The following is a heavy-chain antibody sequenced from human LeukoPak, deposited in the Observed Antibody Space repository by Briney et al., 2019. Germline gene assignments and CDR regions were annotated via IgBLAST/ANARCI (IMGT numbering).Heavy chain of an antibody. CDR2: IIPILGIA. Sequence: WASVKVSCKASGGTFSSYAISWVRQAPGQGLEWMGRIIPILGIANYAQKFQGRVTITADESTSTAYMELSSLRSEDTAVYYCARSMGQIVVVPAAKDDAFDIWGQGTMVTVSS. D-gene: IGHD2-2*01. CDR1: GGTFSSYA. J-gene: IGHJ3*02. V-gene: IGHV1-69*04. CDR3: ARSMGQIVVVPAAKDDAFDI.